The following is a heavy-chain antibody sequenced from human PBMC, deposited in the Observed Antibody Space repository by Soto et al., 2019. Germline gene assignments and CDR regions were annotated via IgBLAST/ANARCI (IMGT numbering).Heavy chain of an antibody. V-gene: IGHV3-23*01. CDR2: ISGSGGST. J-gene: IGHJ4*02. CDR3: AKCLSYGSGSSYFDY. CDR1: GFTFSSYA. Sequence: GGSLRLSCAASGFTFSSYAMSWVRQAPGKGLEWVSAISGSGGSTYYADSVKGRFTISRDNSKNTLYLQMNSLRAEDMAVYYCAKCLSYGSGSSYFDYWGQGTLVTVSS. D-gene: IGHD3-10*01.